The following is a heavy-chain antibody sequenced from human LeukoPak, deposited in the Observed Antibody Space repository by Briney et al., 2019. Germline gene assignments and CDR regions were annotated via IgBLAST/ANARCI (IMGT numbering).Heavy chain of an antibody. V-gene: IGHV4-59*01. CDR3: ARGPHFDC. J-gene: IGHJ4*02. CDR2: IYSSGST. Sequence: SETLSLTCTVSGGSISSYYWSWIRQPPGKGLEWIGFIYSSGSTNYNPSLKSRVTISVDTSKNQFSLKLNSVTAADTAVYYCARGPHFDCWGQGTLVTVSS. CDR1: GGSISSYY.